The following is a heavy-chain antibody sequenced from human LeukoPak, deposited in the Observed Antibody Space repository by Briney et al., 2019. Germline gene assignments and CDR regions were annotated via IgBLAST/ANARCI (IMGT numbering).Heavy chain of an antibody. CDR3: ARAGGGYSYGLSNFDY. J-gene: IGHJ4*02. CDR2: IIPILGIA. Sequence: SVKVSCKASGYTFTGYYIHWVRQAPGQGLEWMGRIIPILGIANYAQKFQGRVTITADKSTSTAYMELSSLRSEDTAVYYCARAGGGYSYGLSNFDYWGQGTLVTVSS. V-gene: IGHV1-69*04. CDR1: GYTFTGYY. D-gene: IGHD5-18*01.